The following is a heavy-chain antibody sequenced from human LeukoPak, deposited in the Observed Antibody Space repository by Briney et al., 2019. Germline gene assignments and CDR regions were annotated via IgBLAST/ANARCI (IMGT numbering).Heavy chain of an antibody. CDR2: INHSGST. CDR1: GGSISGYC. J-gene: IGHJ4*02. V-gene: IGHV4-34*01. CDR3: ARRGYDILTGYSRFDY. Sequence: SETLSLTCAVYGGSISGYCWSWIRQPPGKGLEWIGEINHSGSTNYNPSLKSRVTISVDTSKNQFSLKLSSVTAADTAVYYCARRGYDILTGYSRFDYWGQGTLVTVSS. D-gene: IGHD3-9*01.